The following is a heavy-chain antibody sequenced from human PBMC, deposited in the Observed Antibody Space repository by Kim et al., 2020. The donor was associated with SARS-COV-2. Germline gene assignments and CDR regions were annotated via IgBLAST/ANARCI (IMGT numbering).Heavy chain of an antibody. D-gene: IGHD6-13*01. J-gene: IGHJ5*02. Sequence: GGSLRLSCAASGFNFSTSAMSWVRQAPGKGLEWVSGITDTGGNTYYADSVKGRFIISRDNSKNTLSLQMNSLRAEDTAIYYCAKDTSNWPGTWFDPWGQG. CDR1: GFNFSTSA. CDR2: ITDTGGNT. V-gene: IGHV3-23*01. CDR3: AKDTSNWPGTWFDP.